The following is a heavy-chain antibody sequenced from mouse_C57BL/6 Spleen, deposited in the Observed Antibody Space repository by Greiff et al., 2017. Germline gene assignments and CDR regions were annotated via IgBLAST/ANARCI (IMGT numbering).Heavy chain of an antibody. J-gene: IGHJ1*03. D-gene: IGHD2-4*01. CDR3: ARDPRDYGYWYFDV. Sequence: EVKLLESGGGLVKPGGSLKLSCAASGFTFSSYAMSWVRQTPEKRLEWVATISDGGSYTYYPDNVKGRFTISRDNAKNNLYLQMSHLKSEDTAMYYCARDPRDYGYWYFDVWGTGTTVTVSS. V-gene: IGHV5-4*01. CDR2: ISDGGSYT. CDR1: GFTFSSYA.